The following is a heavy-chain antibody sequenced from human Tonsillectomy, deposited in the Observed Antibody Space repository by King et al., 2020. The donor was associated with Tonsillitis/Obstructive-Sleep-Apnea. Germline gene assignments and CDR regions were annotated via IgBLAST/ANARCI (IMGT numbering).Heavy chain of an antibody. CDR1: GFSLTTSGMS. D-gene: IGHD2-8*01. CDR2: IDWDDNK. Sequence: TLKESGPALVKPTQTLTLTCTFSGFSLTTSGMSVSWIRQPPGKALEWLARIDWDDNKDYSASLKTRLTISKDTSKSQVVLRMTNMDPVDTATYYCARVYGGPQFYMDVWGKGTTVTVSS. V-gene: IGHV2-70*11. CDR3: ARVYGGPQFYMDV. J-gene: IGHJ6*03.